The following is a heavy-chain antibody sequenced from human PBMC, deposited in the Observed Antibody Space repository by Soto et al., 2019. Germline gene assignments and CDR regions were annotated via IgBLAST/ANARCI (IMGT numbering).Heavy chain of an antibody. Sequence: PSETLSLTCTVSGGSISSGGYYWSWIRQHPGKGLEWIGYIYYSGSTYYNPSLKSRVTISVDTSKNQFSLKLSSVTAADTAVYYCARSFLVVPAAINGVGAFDIWGQGPMVTVSS. CDR3: ARSFLVVPAAINGVGAFDI. J-gene: IGHJ3*02. CDR2: IYYSGST. D-gene: IGHD2-2*02. CDR1: GGSISSGGYY. V-gene: IGHV4-31*03.